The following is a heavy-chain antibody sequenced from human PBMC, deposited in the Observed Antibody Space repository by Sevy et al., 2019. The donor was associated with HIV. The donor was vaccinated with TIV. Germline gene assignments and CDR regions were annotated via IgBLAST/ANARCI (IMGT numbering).Heavy chain of an antibody. CDR3: ARVWYYYDSSGYYYDY. CDR1: GYTFISYA. CDR2: INAGNGNT. J-gene: IGHJ4*02. D-gene: IGHD3-22*01. V-gene: IGHV1-3*01. Sequence: ASVKVSCKASGYTFISYALHWVRQAPGQKLEWIGWINAGNGNTKYSQKFQGRVTITRDTSASTAYMELSSLRSEDTAVYYCARVWYYYDSSGYYYDYWGQGTLVTVSS.